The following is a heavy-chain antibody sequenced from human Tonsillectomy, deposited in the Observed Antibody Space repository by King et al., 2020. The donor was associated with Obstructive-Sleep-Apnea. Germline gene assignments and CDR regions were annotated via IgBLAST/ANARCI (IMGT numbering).Heavy chain of an antibody. V-gene: IGHV4-59*01. Sequence: QLQESGPGLVKPSETLSLTCTVSGGSISSYYWSWIRQPPGKGLEWIGYIYYSGSTNYNPSLKSRVTISVDTSKNQFSLKLSSVTAADTAVYYCARSTAAIGGWYYYYYGMDVWGQGTTVAVSS. CDR2: IYYSGST. J-gene: IGHJ6*02. CDR1: GGSISSYY. D-gene: IGHD2-2*01. CDR3: ARSTAAIGGWYYYYYGMDV.